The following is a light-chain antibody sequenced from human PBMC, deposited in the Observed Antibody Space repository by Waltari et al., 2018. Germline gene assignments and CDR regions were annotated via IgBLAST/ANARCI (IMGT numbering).Light chain of an antibody. CDR1: SGHSSNV. Sequence: QLVLTQSPSASASLGASVKLTCTLSSGHSSNVIAWLQQQPERGPRYWMKINSDGIHSKGDEIPDRVSGSSSGAERYLTISSVQPEDEADYYCQTGGHGTWVFGGGTKLTVL. J-gene: IGLJ3*02. V-gene: IGLV4-69*01. CDR3: QTGGHGTWV. CDR2: INSDGIH.